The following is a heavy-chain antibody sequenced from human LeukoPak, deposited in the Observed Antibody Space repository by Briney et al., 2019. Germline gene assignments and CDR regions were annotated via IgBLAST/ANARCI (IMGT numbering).Heavy chain of an antibody. D-gene: IGHD4-17*01. Sequence: LSLTCAVYGGSFSGYYWSWVRQAPGKGLEWVSYISSSGSTIYYADSVKGRFTISRDNAKNSLYLQMNSLRAEDTAVYYCARGYGDYYYWGQGTLVTVSS. CDR3: ARGYGDYYY. CDR2: ISSSGSTI. J-gene: IGHJ4*02. CDR1: GGSFSGYY. V-gene: IGHV3-11*04.